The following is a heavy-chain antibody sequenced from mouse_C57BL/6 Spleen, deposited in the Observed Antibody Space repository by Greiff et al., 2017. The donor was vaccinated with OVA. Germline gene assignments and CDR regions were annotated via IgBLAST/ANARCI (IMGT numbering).Heavy chain of an antibody. CDR2: ISYSGST. Sequence: EVHLVESGAGMVKPSQSLSLTCTATGYTFTSGYVWHLIRHPPRNQLEMMGNISYSGSTNYNQSLKSRITITHDTSTNHVFLQFSSVTTEDTATYYGAREGYDYAWFAYWGQGTLVTVSA. CDR1: GYTFTSGYV. V-gene: IGHV3-1*01. CDR3: AREGYDYAWFAY. D-gene: IGHD2-4*01. J-gene: IGHJ3*01.